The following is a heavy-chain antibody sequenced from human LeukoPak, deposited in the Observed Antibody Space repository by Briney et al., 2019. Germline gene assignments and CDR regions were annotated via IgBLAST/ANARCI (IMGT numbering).Heavy chain of an antibody. Sequence: SETLSLTCAVYGGSFSGYYWSWIRQPPGKGLEWIGEINHSGSTNYNPSLKSRVTISVDTSKNQFSLKLSSVTAADTAVYYCARGFGARRISIAARGGYFDYWGQGTLVTVSS. CDR2: INHSGST. CDR3: ARGFGARRISIAARGGYFDY. V-gene: IGHV4-34*01. D-gene: IGHD6-6*01. J-gene: IGHJ4*02. CDR1: GGSFSGYY.